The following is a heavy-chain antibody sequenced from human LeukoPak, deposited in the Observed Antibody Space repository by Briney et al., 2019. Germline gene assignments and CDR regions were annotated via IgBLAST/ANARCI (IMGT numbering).Heavy chain of an antibody. J-gene: IGHJ4*02. CDR2: ITGSGGST. CDR3: AKGSGFCSSTSCHPVFDC. CDR1: GFTFTNYA. D-gene: IGHD2-2*01. V-gene: IGHV3-23*01. Sequence: GGSLRLSCAASGFTFTNYAMSWVRQAPGKGLEWVSAITGSGGSTYYAGSVKGRSTISRDNSKSTVYLQWNSLRAEDTALYYCAKGSGFCSSTSCHPVFDCWGQGTLVTVSS.